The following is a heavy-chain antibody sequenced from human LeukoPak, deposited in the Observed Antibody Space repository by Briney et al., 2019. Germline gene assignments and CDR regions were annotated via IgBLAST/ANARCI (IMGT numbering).Heavy chain of an antibody. D-gene: IGHD2-2*01. CDR2: IYYSGST. Sequence: PSETLSLTCTVSGGSISSGDYYWSWIRQPPGKGLEWIGYIYYSGSTNYNPSLKSRVTISVDTSKNQFSLKLSSVTAADTAVYYCARGFLGYCSSTSCYGSYYYYYMDVWGKGTTVTVSS. CDR1: GGSISSGDYY. J-gene: IGHJ6*03. CDR3: ARGFLGYCSSTSCYGSYYYYYMDV. V-gene: IGHV4-61*08.